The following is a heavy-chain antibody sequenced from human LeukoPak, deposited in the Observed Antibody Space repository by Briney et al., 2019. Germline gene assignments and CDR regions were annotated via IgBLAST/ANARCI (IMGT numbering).Heavy chain of an antibody. CDR1: GFTFSSYS. V-gene: IGHV3-21*01. Sequence: GGSLRLSCAASGFTFSSYSMNWVRQAPGKGLEWVSSISSSSSCIYYADSVKGRFTISSDNAKSSLYLQMNSLRAEDTAVYYCARGKTRGSFDYWGQGTLVTVSS. CDR3: ARGKTRGSFDY. J-gene: IGHJ4*02. CDR2: ISSSSSCI. D-gene: IGHD2-8*02.